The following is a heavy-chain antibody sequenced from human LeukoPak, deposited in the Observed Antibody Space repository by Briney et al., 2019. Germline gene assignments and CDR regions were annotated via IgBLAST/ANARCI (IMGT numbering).Heavy chain of an antibody. CDR1: GGSFSGYY. J-gene: IGHJ4*02. CDR3: ARGTGAAAAAKGGLGFDY. Sequence: SETLSLTCAVYGGSFSGYYWSWIRQPPGKGLEWIGEINHSGSTNYNPSLKSRVTISVDTSKNQFSLKLSSVTAADTAVYYCARGTGAAAAAKGGLGFDYWGQGTLVTVSS. V-gene: IGHV4-34*01. CDR2: INHSGST. D-gene: IGHD6-13*01.